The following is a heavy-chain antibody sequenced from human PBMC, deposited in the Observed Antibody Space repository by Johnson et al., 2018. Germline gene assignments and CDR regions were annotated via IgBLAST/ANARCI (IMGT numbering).Heavy chain of an antibody. J-gene: IGHJ6*03. V-gene: IGHV4-59*01. D-gene: IGHD2-21*02. CDR1: GGSISSYY. CDR3: ARVGGDWSYYYYYYMDV. CDR2: IYYSGST. Sequence: QVQLQESGPGLVKXSETLSLICTVSGGSISSYYWSWIRQPPGKGLEWIGYIYYSGSTNYNPSLQSRVTISVDTSKNQFSLKLSSVTAADTAVYYCARVGGDWSYYYYYYMDVWGKGTTVTVSS.